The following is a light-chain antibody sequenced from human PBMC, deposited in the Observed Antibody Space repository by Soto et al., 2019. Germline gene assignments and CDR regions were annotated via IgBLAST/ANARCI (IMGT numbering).Light chain of an antibody. V-gene: IGKV1-27*01. CDR3: QKYNTAPYT. J-gene: IGKJ2*01. CDR2: EAS. Sequence: DIQMTQSPSSLSASVGDRVTITSRASQGISDSLAWYQQKPGKVHKLLIYEASTLHSGVPSRFSGSGSGTRFTLTISSLQPEDVATYYCQKYNTAPYTFGQGTKLEIK. CDR1: QGISDS.